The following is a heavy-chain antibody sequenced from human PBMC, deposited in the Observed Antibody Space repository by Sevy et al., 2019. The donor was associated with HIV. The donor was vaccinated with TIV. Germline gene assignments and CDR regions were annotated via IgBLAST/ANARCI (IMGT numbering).Heavy chain of an antibody. CDR2: IIPIFGTA. J-gene: IGHJ6*03. Sequence: ASVKVSCKASGGTFSSYAISWVRQAPGQGLEWMGRIIPIFGTANYAQKFQGRVTITADESTSTAYMELSSLRSEDTAVYYCARDGKSWYSSSWYGGHYYYYYMDVWGKGTTVTVSS. CDR1: GGTFSSYA. D-gene: IGHD6-13*01. CDR3: ARDGKSWYSSSWYGGHYYYYYMDV. V-gene: IGHV1-69*13.